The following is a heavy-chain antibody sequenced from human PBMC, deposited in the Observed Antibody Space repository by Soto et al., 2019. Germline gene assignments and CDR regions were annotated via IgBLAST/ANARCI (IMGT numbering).Heavy chain of an antibody. Sequence: SQTLSLTCAISGDSVSSNSAAWNWIRQSPSGGLEWLGRTYYRSKWYNDYAVSVKSRITINPDTSKNKFSLQLNSVTPEDTAAYYCAREWDIVPTTLLGAFDIWGQGTMVTVSS. D-gene: IGHD5-12*01. V-gene: IGHV6-1*01. J-gene: IGHJ3*02. CDR2: TYYRSKWYN. CDR3: AREWDIVPTTLLGAFDI. CDR1: GDSVSSNSAA.